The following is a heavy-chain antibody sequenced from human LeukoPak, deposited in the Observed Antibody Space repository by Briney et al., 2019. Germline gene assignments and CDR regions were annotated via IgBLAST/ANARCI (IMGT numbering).Heavy chain of an antibody. V-gene: IGHV3-9*01. Sequence: GGSLRLSCSASGFTFDNYAMHWVRQAPMKGLEWVASINWRSDEIGYADSVKGRFTISRDNAKNSLYLQMSSLRAEDTAVYYCARRLDCWGQGTLVTVSS. CDR1: GFTFDNYA. J-gene: IGHJ4*02. D-gene: IGHD1-1*01. CDR2: INWRSDEI. CDR3: ARRLDC.